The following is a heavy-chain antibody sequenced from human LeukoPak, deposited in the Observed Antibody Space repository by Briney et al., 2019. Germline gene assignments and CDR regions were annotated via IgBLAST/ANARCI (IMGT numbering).Heavy chain of an antibody. Sequence: SETLSLTCAVYGESFSGHYWRWIRQPPGKGREWIGEVNHSGTTNYNPSLKSRVTISVDTSKNQFSLKLRSVTAADTAVYYCARRASVAATLDYWGQGTLVTVSS. D-gene: IGHD2-15*01. V-gene: IGHV4-34*01. CDR1: GESFSGHY. CDR2: VNHSGTT. J-gene: IGHJ4*02. CDR3: ARRASVAATLDY.